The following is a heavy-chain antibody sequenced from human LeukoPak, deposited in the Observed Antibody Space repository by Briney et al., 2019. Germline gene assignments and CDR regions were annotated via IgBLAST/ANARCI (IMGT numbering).Heavy chain of an antibody. J-gene: IGHJ4*02. CDR3: AGGAYYDILTGYPRPLDY. Sequence: PGGSLRLSCAASGFTFSSYSMNWVRQAPGKGLEWVSSVSSSSSYIYYADSVKGRFTISRDNAKNSLYLQMNSLRAEDTAVYYCAGGAYYDILTGYPRPLDYWGQGTLVTVSS. CDR2: VSSSSSYI. V-gene: IGHV3-21*01. D-gene: IGHD3-9*01. CDR1: GFTFSSYS.